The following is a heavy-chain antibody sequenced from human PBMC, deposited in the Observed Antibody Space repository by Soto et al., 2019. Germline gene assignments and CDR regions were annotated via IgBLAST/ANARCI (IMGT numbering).Heavy chain of an antibody. CDR3: ARGYWFDP. CDR2: ISRSGSS. V-gene: IGHV4-59*01. CDR1: GGSIFSDD. J-gene: IGHJ5*02. Sequence: SETLSLTCTVSGGSIFSDDWTWIRQPPGKGLEWIGYISRSGSSSFAPSLKGRVTFSTDTSKNQVSLKMTYVTVADTAVYYCARGYWFDPWGPGALVTVSS.